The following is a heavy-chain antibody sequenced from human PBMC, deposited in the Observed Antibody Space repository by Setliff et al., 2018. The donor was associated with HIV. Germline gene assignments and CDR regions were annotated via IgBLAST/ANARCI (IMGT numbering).Heavy chain of an antibody. CDR1: GFTFSSYS. CDR3: ARDRTARSWFDP. Sequence: GGSLRLSCAVSGFTFSSYSMNWVRQAPGKGLEWVSSISSSSDYIYYADSVEGRFIISRDNAKNSLYLQMNSLRAEDTAVYYCARDRTARSWFDPWGQGTLVTVSS. J-gene: IGHJ5*02. D-gene: IGHD6-25*01. V-gene: IGHV3-21*04. CDR2: ISSSSDYI.